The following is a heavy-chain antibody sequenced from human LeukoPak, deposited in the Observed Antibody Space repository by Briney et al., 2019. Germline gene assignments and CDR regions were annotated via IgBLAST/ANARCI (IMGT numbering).Heavy chain of an antibody. CDR2: ISGSGRST. D-gene: IGHD3-16*01. J-gene: IGHJ6*02. Sequence: GGSLRLSRAASRFTFSNYVMSWVRQAPGGGLECVSAISGSGRSTYYADSVKGRFTISRDNSKNTLYLQMNSLRAEDTALYYCARVAGTIRIWPQPFGDGMDVWGQGTTVTVSS. CDR3: ARVAGTIRIWPQPFGDGMDV. V-gene: IGHV3-23*01. CDR1: RFTFSNYV.